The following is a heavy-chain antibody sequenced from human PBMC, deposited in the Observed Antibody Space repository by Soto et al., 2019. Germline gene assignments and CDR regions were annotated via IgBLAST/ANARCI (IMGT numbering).Heavy chain of an antibody. J-gene: IGHJ4*02. CDR1: GFTFSSYG. V-gene: IGHV3-33*01. CDR3: ARDRKGSYSVGFDY. CDR2: IWYDGSNK. Sequence: PGESLKISCAASGFTFSSYGMHWVRQAPGKGLEWVAVIWYDGSNKYYADSVKGRFTISRDNSKNTLYLQMNSLRAEDTAVYYCARDRKGSYSVGFDYWGQGTLVTVSS. D-gene: IGHD1-26*01.